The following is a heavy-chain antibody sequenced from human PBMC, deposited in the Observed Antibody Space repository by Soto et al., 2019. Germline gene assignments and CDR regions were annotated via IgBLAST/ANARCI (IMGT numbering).Heavy chain of an antibody. Sequence: PSETLSLTCTVSGGSINSGGYYWSWIRQHPGKGLEWIGYIYYNGNTYYNPSLQSRLTISRDTPKNQFSLKLNSVTAADTAVYYCARLGGYYQAFDSWGQGTLVTVS. J-gene: IGHJ4*02. D-gene: IGHD3-22*01. CDR2: IYYNGNT. CDR3: ARLGGYYQAFDS. V-gene: IGHV4-31*03. CDR1: GGSINSGGYY.